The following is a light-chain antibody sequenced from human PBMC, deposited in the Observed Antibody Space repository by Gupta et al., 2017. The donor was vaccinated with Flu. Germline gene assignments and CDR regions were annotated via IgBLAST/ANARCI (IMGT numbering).Light chain of an antibody. CDR2: DNN. CDR1: SSNIGNNY. V-gene: IGLV1-51*01. J-gene: IGLJ2*01. Sequence: KVTISCSGSSSNIGNNYVSWYQQLPGTAPKLLIYDNNKRPSGIPDRFSGSKSGTSATLGITGLQAGDEADYYCATWDKTLSVGVFGGGTKL. CDR3: ATWDKTLSVGV.